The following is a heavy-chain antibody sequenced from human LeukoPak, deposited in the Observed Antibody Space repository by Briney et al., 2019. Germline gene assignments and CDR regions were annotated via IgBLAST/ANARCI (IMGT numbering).Heavy chain of an antibody. CDR1: GGTFSSYG. CDR3: ARDRIAARVDYYYYYGMDV. Sequence: SVKVSCKASGGTFSSYGISWVRQAPGQGLEWMGGIIPIFGTANYAQKFQGRVMITADESTSTAYMELSSLRSEDTAVYYCARDRIAARVDYYYYYGMDVWGQGTTVTVSS. D-gene: IGHD6-6*01. V-gene: IGHV1-69*13. J-gene: IGHJ6*02. CDR2: IIPIFGTA.